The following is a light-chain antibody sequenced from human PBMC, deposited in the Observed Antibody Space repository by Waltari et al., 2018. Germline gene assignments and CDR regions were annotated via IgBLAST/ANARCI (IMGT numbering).Light chain of an antibody. CDR1: SSNIGSNP. J-gene: IGLJ2*01. CDR2: SNN. Sequence: QSVLTQPPSPSGPPGQGVTIPCSGRSSNIGSNPVTWYQQLPGAAPKLLVYSNNQRPSGVPDRFSGSKSGTSASLAISGLQSEDEADYYCAAWDDSLNGVVFGGGTKLTVL. V-gene: IGLV1-44*01. CDR3: AAWDDSLNGVV.